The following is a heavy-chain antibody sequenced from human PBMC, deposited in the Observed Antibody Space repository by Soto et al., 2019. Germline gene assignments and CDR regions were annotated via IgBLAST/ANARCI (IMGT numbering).Heavy chain of an antibody. CDR1: GYTFIGYY. J-gene: IGHJ4*02. Sequence: QVQLVQSGAEVKKPGASVKVSCKASGYTFIGYYIHWVRQAPGQGLEWMGWINPNSGGAKYSQKFQAWVTMTSDTSISTAYMELSRLKSDDTAAYYCARSGGGYDSGDYWGQGTLVTVSS. V-gene: IGHV1-2*04. D-gene: IGHD5-12*01. CDR3: ARSGGGYDSGDY. CDR2: INPNSGGA.